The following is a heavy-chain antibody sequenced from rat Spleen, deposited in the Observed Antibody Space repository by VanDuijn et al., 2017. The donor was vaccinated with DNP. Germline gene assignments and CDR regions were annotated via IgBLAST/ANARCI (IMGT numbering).Heavy chain of an antibody. CDR2: ITTSGRRT. CDR3: ASIYDGYPPYAMDA. D-gene: IGHD1-12*03. Sequence: EGQLVESGGGLVQPGRSLKLSCAASGFTFSNFYMAWVRQAPPKGLEWVATITTSGRRTYYADSVKGRFTIYRDNAKSSLYLQMNSLKSEDTATYYCASIYDGYPPYAMDAWGQGTSVTVSS. CDR1: GFTFSNFY. V-gene: IGHV5-25*01. J-gene: IGHJ4*01.